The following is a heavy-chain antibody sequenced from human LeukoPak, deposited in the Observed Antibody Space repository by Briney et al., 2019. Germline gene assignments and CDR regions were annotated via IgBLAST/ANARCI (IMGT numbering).Heavy chain of an antibody. Sequence: GRSLRLSCAASGFTFYDYAMHWVRQAPGKGLEWVSGIGWNNDNIGYADSVKGRFTISRDNAKNSLYLQMNSLRPEDMALYYCAKDMMYSASSGAFDFWGQGTMVTVSS. CDR1: GFTFYDYA. V-gene: IGHV3-9*03. D-gene: IGHD1-26*01. CDR2: IGWNNDNI. J-gene: IGHJ3*01. CDR3: AKDMMYSASSGAFDF.